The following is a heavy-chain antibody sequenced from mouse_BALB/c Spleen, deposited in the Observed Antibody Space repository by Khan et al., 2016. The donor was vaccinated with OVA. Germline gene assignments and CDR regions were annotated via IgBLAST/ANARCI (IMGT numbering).Heavy chain of an antibody. V-gene: IGHV1S136*01. CDR1: GYTFTSYV. J-gene: IGHJ2*01. Sequence: VQLQQPGPELVKPGASVKMSCKASGYTFTSYVMHWVKQKPGQGLEWIGYIYPYNDDTKYNEKFKGKATLTSDKSSSTAYMELSSLTSEDSAVYFCARNYGSDVYFDCWGQGTTLTVSA. D-gene: IGHD2-14*01. CDR3: ARNYGSDVYFDC. CDR2: IYPYNDDT.